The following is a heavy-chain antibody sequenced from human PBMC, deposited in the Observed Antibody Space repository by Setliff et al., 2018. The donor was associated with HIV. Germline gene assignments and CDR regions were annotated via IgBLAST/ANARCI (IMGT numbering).Heavy chain of an antibody. D-gene: IGHD3-16*01. CDR2: MCHGGNNN. V-gene: IGHV4-38-2*01. CDR3: ARGGAVSADFDS. Sequence: SETLSLTCGVSGYSISSDYCWGWIRQPPGKGLEWIGNMCHGGNNNYYNPSLKSRLTISVDTSKNQFSLSLNSVTAADTAVYFCARGGAVSADFDSWGQGTLVTVSS. J-gene: IGHJ5*01. CDR1: GYSISSDYC.